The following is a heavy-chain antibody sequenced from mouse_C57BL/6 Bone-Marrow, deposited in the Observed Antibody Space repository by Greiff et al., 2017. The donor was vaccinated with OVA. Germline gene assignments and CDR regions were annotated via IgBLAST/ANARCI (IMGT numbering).Heavy chain of an antibody. Sequence: QVQLQQSGPELVKPGASVKLSCKASGYTFTSYDINWVKQRPGQGLEWIGWIYPRDGSTKYNEKFKGKATLTVDTSSSTAYMELHSLTSEDSAVYFCASLSDGYWFAYWGQGTLVTVSA. CDR2: IYPRDGST. J-gene: IGHJ3*01. D-gene: IGHD2-3*01. CDR3: ASLSDGYWFAY. CDR1: GYTFTSYD. V-gene: IGHV1-85*01.